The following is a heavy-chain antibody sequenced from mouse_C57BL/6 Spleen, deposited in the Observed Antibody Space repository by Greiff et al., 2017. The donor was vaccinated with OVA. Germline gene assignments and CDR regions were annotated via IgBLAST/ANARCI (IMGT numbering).Heavy chain of an antibody. CDR2: ISYSGST. CDR1: GYSITSGYD. Sequence: EVQRVESGPGMVKPSQSLSLTCTVTGYSITSGYDWHWIRHFPGNKLEWMGYISYSGSTNYNPSRKSRISITHDTSKNHFFLKLNSVTTEDTATYYCAREGVYAMDYWGQGTSVTVSS. V-gene: IGHV3-1*01. CDR3: AREGVYAMDY. J-gene: IGHJ4*01.